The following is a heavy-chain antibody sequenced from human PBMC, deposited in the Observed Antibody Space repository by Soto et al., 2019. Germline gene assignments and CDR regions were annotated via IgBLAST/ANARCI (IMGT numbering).Heavy chain of an antibody. CDR1: GFTVSSNY. J-gene: IGHJ4*02. Sequence: GGSLRLSCAASGFTVSSNYMSWVRQAPGKGLEWVSVIYSGGSTYYADSVKGRFTISRDNSKNTLYLQMNSLRAEDTAVYYCARGRITIFGVVISPFDYWGQGTLVTVSS. CDR3: ARGRITIFGVVISPFDY. D-gene: IGHD3-3*01. V-gene: IGHV3-66*01. CDR2: IYSGGST.